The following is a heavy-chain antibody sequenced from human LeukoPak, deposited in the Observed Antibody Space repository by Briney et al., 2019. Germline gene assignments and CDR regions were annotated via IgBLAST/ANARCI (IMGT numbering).Heavy chain of an antibody. CDR3: ARDRVTMVRGVGPRRAYNWFDP. V-gene: IGHV7-4-1*02. Sequence: GASVKVSCKASGYTFTSYAMNWVRQAPGQGLEWMGWINTNTGNPTYAQGFTGRFVFSLDTSVSTAYLQISSLKAEDTAVYYCARDRVTMVRGVGPRRAYNWFDPWGQGTLVTVSS. CDR1: GYTFTSYA. J-gene: IGHJ5*02. CDR2: INTNTGNP. D-gene: IGHD3-10*01.